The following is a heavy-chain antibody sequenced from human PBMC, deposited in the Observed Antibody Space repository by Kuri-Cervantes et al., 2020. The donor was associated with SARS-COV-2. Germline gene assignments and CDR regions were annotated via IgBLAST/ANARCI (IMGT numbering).Heavy chain of an antibody. D-gene: IGHD6-6*01. CDR2: ISYDGSNK. CDR1: GFTFSSYA. Sequence: GGSLRLSCAASGFTFSSYAMHWVRQAPGKGLEWVAVISYDGSNKYYADSVKGRFTISRDNAKNTLYLQMNRLRAEDTAVYYCARVRAARISFDAFDIWGQGTMVTVSS. J-gene: IGHJ3*02. V-gene: IGHV3-30*07. CDR3: ARVRAARISFDAFDI.